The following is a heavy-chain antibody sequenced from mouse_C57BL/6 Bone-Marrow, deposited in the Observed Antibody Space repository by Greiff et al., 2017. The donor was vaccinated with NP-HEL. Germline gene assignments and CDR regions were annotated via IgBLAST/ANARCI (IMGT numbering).Heavy chain of an antibody. D-gene: IGHD2-4*01. J-gene: IGHJ4*01. CDR3: AREMRDYDGYYYAMDY. CDR1: GYTFTSYG. CDR2: IYPRSGNT. V-gene: IGHV1-81*01. Sequence: QVQLKESGAELARPGASVKLSCKASGYTFTSYGISWVKQRTGQGLEWIGEIYPRSGNTYYNEKFKGKATLTADKSSSTAYMELRSLTSEDSAVYFCAREMRDYDGYYYAMDYWGQGTSVTVSS.